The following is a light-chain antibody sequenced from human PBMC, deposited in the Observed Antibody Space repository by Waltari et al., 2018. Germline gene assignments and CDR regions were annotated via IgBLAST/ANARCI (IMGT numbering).Light chain of an antibody. CDR3: QQYYITPPT. CDR2: WAS. Sequence: DIVMTQSPDSLTVSLGERATVNCKSSQSVLSSSHYKNFLAWYQQKPGQPTTLLIYWASTRGSGVPDRFSGSGSGTDFTLTISSLQAEDVAVYYCQQYYITPPTFGQGTKVEIK. J-gene: IGKJ1*01. CDR1: QSVLSSSHYKNF. V-gene: IGKV4-1*01.